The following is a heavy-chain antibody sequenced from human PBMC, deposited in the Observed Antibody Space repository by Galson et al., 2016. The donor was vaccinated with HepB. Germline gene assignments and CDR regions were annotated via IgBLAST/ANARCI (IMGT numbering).Heavy chain of an antibody. D-gene: IGHD6-13*01. V-gene: IGHV3-23*01. J-gene: IGHJ1*01. CDR3: VAAPGGGRYFHH. Sequence: SLRLSCAASAFTRHAMSWVRQAPGKGLEWVSEISGSGVTTYYADSVKGRFTISRDNSKNTVFLQMSSLRVEDKAVYHCVAAPGGGRYFHHWGQGTLVTVSS. CDR1: AFTRHA. CDR2: ISGSGVTT.